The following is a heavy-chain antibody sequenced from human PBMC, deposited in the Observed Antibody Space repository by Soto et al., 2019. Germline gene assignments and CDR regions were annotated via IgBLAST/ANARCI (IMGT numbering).Heavy chain of an antibody. CDR2: ISTYNGDT. J-gene: IGHJ6*02. D-gene: IGHD2-15*01. Sequence: VPLVQSGGEVQKPGASVKVSCKASGYTFTTYGITWLRQAPGQGPEWMGWISTYNGDTNYAQKIQGRVTMTTDTPTSTAYMELRTLRSDDTAVYYCARSRLPYYYGLDVWGQGTTVTVSS. V-gene: IGHV1-18*01. CDR1: GYTFTTYG. CDR3: ARSRLPYYYGLDV.